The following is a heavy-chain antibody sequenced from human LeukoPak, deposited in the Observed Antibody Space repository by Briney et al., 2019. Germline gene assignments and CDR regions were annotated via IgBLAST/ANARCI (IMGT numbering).Heavy chain of an antibody. CDR3: VGCSSTSCYVNWSDP. CDR2: ISAYNGNT. D-gene: IGHD2-2*01. CDR1: GYTFTSYG. Sequence: ASVKVSCKASGYTFTSYGISWVRQAPGQGLEWMGWISAYNGNTNYAQKLQGRVTMTTDTSTSTAYMELRSLRSDDTAVYYCVGCSSTSCYVNWSDPWGQGTLVTVSS. V-gene: IGHV1-18*01. J-gene: IGHJ5*02.